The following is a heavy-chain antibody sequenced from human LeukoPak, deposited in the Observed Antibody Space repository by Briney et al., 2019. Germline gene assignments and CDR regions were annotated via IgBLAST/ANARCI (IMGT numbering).Heavy chain of an antibody. Sequence: MPGGSLRLSCAASGFTFSSYSMNWVRQAPGKGLEWVSSISISSRYIDYADSVKGRFTVSRDNAGNSLYLQMDGLRVEDTAVFYCVRGCGRPSCPYFFDSWGQGTQVTVSS. V-gene: IGHV3-21*01. CDR2: ISISSRYI. CDR3: VRGCGRPSCPYFFDS. J-gene: IGHJ4*02. D-gene: IGHD2-2*01. CDR1: GFTFSSYS.